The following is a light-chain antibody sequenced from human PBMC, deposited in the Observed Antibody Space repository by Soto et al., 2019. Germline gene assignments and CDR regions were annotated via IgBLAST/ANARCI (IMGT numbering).Light chain of an antibody. CDR3: ISFTRSSTFV. V-gene: IGLV2-14*01. CDR2: EVT. J-gene: IGLJ1*01. Sequence: QSVLTKPPAVSGSPGRSITSSRTGSSSDVGGYNYVSWYQQHPDKAPKLMIYEVTNRPSGVSYRFSGSKSGNTASLTISGLQDEDEADYYCISFTRSSTFVFGTGTKVTVL. CDR1: SSDVGGYNY.